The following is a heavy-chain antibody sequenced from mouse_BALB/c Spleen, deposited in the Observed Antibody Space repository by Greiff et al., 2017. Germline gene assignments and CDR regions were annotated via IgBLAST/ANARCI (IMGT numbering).Heavy chain of an antibody. V-gene: IGHV5-9-3*01. J-gene: IGHJ4*01. D-gene: IGHD1-1*01. CDR1: GFTFSSYA. CDR3: ARHYYGSSYYAMDY. CDR2: ISSGGSYT. Sequence: EVNLVESGGGLVKPGGSLKLSCAASGFTFSSYAMSWVRQTPEKRLEWVATISSGGSYTYYPDSVKGRFTISRDNAKNTLYLQMSSLRSEDTAMYYCARHYYGSSYYAMDYWGQGTSVTVSS.